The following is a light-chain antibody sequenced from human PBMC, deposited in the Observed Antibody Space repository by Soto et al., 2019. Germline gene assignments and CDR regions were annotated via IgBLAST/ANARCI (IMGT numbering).Light chain of an antibody. CDR3: LQSYTFPFT. CDR1: QDISNY. Sequence: DIQMTQSPFSLSASVGDTVTLTCRARQDISNYLNWLQQKPGKAPKLLIYAASTLQTGVPSRFSGSESGTDFTLTISSLQPEDGAIYFCLQSYTFPFTFGPG. J-gene: IGKJ3*01. CDR2: AAS. V-gene: IGKV1-39*01.